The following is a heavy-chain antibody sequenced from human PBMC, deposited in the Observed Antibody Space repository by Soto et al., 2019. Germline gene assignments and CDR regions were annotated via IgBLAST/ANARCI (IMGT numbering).Heavy chain of an antibody. CDR3: ATDASLAFCGGDCYSGFDY. J-gene: IGHJ4*02. D-gene: IGHD2-21*02. V-gene: IGHV3-33*03. Sequence: QVQLVESGGGVVQPGRSLRLSCAASGLTFSNYGMHWVRQRPGKGLEWVAFTWYDGDHKDYADSVKDRFSISRDNAKNTVFLQMDSLRAEDTAVYYCATDASLAFCGGDCYSGFDYWGQGSLVIVSS. CDR2: TWYDGDHK. CDR1: GLTFSNYG.